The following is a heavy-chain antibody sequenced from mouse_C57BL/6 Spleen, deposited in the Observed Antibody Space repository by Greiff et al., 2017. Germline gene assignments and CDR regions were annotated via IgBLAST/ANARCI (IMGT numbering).Heavy chain of an antibody. J-gene: IGHJ2*01. CDR1: GYAFSSSW. D-gene: IGHD2-3*01. CDR2: IYPGDGDT. V-gene: IGHV1-82*01. Sequence: QVQLQQSGPELVKPGASVKISCKASGYAFSSSWMNWVKQRPGKGLEWIGRIYPGDGDTNYNGKFKGKATLTADKSSSTAYMQLSSLTSEDSAVYFCARSKGIDGPCFDYWGQGTTLTVSS. CDR3: ARSKGIDGPCFDY.